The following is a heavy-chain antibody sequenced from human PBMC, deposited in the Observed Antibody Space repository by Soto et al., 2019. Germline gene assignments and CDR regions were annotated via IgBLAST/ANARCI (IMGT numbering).Heavy chain of an antibody. V-gene: IGHV4-30-4*08. CDR3: ARGGGYSYGYFYYFDY. CDR1: VGSISSGGYY. J-gene: IGHJ4*02. CDR2: IYYSGST. D-gene: IGHD5-18*01. Sequence: TLSLNCTVSVGSISSGGYYWSWILQHPGKGLEWIGYIYYSGSTYYNPSLKSRVTISVDTSKNQFSLKLSSVTAADTAVYYCARGGGYSYGYFYYFDYWGQGTLVTVSS.